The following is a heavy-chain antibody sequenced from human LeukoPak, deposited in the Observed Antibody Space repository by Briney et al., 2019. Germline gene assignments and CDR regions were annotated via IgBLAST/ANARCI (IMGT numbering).Heavy chain of an antibody. Sequence: GGSLRLSCAVSGFTFSDYYMSWIRRAPGKGLEWVSYISSSGSTIYYADSVKGRSTISKNSAKNSLYLQMNTLRVEDTAMYYCASLDTAKQPLANHWGQGTLVTVSS. CDR2: ISSSGSTI. CDR1: GFTFSDYY. D-gene: IGHD5-18*01. V-gene: IGHV3-11*01. J-gene: IGHJ5*02. CDR3: ASLDTAKQPLANH.